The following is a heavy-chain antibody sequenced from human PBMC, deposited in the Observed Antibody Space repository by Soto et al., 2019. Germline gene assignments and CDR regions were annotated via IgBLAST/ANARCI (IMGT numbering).Heavy chain of an antibody. Sequence: SETLSLTCTVSGFSVSSGSYYWSWIRQPPGKGLEWIEYIYYSGSTNYNPSLKSRVTISVDTSKNQFSLKLSSVTAADTAVYYCARLHYGMDVWGQGTTVTVSS. J-gene: IGHJ6*02. V-gene: IGHV4-61*01. CDR1: GFSVSSGSYY. CDR2: IYYSGST. CDR3: ARLHYGMDV.